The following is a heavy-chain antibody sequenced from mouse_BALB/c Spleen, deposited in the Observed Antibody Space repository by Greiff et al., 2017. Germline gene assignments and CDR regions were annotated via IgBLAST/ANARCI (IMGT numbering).Heavy chain of an antibody. V-gene: IGHV3-2*02. CDR1: GYSITSDYA. J-gene: IGHJ4*01. D-gene: IGHD1-1*02. Sequence: EVKLVESGPGLVKPSQSLSLTCTVTGYSITSDYAWNWIRQFPGNKLEWMGYISYSGSTSYNPSLKSRISITRDTSKNQFFLQLNSVTTEDTATYYCARDPYYGAMDYWGQGTSVTVSS. CDR3: ARDPYYGAMDY. CDR2: ISYSGST.